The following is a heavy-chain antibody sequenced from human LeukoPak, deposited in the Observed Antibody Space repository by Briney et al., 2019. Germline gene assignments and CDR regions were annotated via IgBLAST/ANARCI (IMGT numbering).Heavy chain of an antibody. CDR1: GFTFSSYG. V-gene: IGHV3-23*01. CDR2: ISGSGGST. Sequence: GGSLRLSCAASGFTFSSYGMSWVRQAPGKGLEWVSAISGSGGSTYYADSVKGRFTISRDNSKNTLYLQMNSLRAEDTAVYYCAKDRHCSSISCYRGYFDYWGQGTLVTVSS. CDR3: AKDRHCSSISCYRGYFDY. J-gene: IGHJ4*02. D-gene: IGHD2-2*01.